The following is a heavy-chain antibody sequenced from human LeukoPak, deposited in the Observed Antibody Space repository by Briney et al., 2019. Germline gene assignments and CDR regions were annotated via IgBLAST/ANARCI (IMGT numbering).Heavy chain of an antibody. D-gene: IGHD3-9*01. CDR3: AKDSGRSVLRYFDPRCCY. V-gene: IGHV1-46*01. Sequence: GASVKVSCKAFGYTFTSNYMHWVRQAPGQGPEWMGVISPSGGSTTYAQKFQGRVTLTRDMSTSTDYLELSSLRAEDTAVYYCAKDSGRSVLRYFDPRCCYWGQGTLVTVSS. CDR1: GYTFTSNY. CDR2: ISPSGGST. J-gene: IGHJ4*02.